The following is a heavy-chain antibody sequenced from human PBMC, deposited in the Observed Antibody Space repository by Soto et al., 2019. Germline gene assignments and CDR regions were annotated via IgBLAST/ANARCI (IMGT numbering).Heavy chain of an antibody. CDR3: VKDRDTMIVVITVTFDY. Sequence: PGGSLRLSCSASGFTFSSYAMHWVRQAPGKGLEYVSAISSNGGSTYYADSVKGRFTISRDNSKNTLYLQMSSLRAEDTAVYYCVKDRDTMIVVITVTFDYWGQGTLVTISS. J-gene: IGHJ4*02. CDR2: ISSNGGST. V-gene: IGHV3-64D*06. CDR1: GFTFSSYA. D-gene: IGHD3-22*01.